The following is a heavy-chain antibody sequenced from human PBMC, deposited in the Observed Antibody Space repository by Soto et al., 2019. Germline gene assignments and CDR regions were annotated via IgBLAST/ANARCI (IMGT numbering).Heavy chain of an antibody. V-gene: IGHV1-69*01. CDR2: IIPIFGTA. Sequence: QVQLVQSGAEVKKPGSSVKVSCKASGGTFSSYAISWVRQAPGQGLEWMGGIIPIFGTANYAQKFQGRVTITADESTSTAYMELSSLRPEDTAVYCCARVRIAAGDYYGMDVWGQGTTVTVSS. CDR3: ARVRIAAGDYYGMDV. D-gene: IGHD6-13*01. CDR1: GGTFSSYA. J-gene: IGHJ6*02.